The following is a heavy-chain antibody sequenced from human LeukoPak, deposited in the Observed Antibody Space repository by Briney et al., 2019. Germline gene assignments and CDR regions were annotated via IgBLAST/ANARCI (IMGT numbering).Heavy chain of an antibody. J-gene: IGHJ5*02. V-gene: IGHV4-59*01. Sequence: SETLSLTCTVSGGSISSYSWSWIRQPPGKGLEWIGYIYYDGNTNYNPSLKGRVTMSVDTSKNQFSLKLTSVTAADTAVYFCARDHGTNWLNWFDPWGQGTLVTVSS. D-gene: IGHD5-24*01. CDR2: IYYDGNT. CDR3: ARDHGTNWLNWFDP. CDR1: GGSISSYS.